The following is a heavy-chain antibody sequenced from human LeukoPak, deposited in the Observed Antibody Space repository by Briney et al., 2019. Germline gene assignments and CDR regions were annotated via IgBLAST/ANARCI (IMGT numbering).Heavy chain of an antibody. CDR2: IRYDGSNK. Sequence: GGSLRLSCAASGFTFSSYGMHWVRQAPGKGLEWVAFIRYDGSNKCYADSVKGRFTISRDNSKNTPYLQMNSLRAEDTAVYYCAKDALLYVAAAGSFDYWGQGTLVTVSS. CDR3: AKDALLYVAAAGSFDY. CDR1: GFTFSSYG. J-gene: IGHJ4*02. V-gene: IGHV3-30*02. D-gene: IGHD6-13*01.